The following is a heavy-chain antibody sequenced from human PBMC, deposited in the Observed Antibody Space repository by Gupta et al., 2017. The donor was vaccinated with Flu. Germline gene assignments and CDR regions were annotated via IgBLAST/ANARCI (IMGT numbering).Heavy chain of an antibody. CDR2: ISSRISFI. V-gene: IGHV3-21*01. J-gene: IGHJ4*02. Sequence: LRQAPGNGLEWFPSISSRISFIYYADSVKGRFTISRDNAKNSLYLQMNSLSVEDTAVYYCARSGGDSWADQIVEPDYWGQGTLVTVSS. CDR3: ARSGGDSWADQIVEPDY. D-gene: IGHD3-22*01.